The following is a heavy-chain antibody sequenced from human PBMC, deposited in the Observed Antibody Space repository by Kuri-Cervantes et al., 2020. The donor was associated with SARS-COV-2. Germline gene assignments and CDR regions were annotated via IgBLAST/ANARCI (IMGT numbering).Heavy chain of an antibody. V-gene: IGHV5-51*01. CDR1: GYSFTSYW. CDR2: IYPGDSDT. J-gene: IGHJ4*02. CDR3: ARQKFRYYDSSGYQGATDY. D-gene: IGHD3-22*01. Sequence: GESLKISCKGSGYSFTSYWIGWVRQMPGKGLEWMGIIYPGDSDTRYSPSFQGQVTISADKSISTAYLQWSSLKASDTAMYYCARQKFRYYDSSGYQGATDYWGQGTLVTVSS.